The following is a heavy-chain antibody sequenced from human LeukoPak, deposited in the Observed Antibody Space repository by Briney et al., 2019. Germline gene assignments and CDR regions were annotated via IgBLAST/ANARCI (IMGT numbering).Heavy chain of an antibody. CDR3: ARKSFHTSSYDY. Sequence: PSETLSLTCTVSGGSISSYYWSWIRQPPGKGLEWIGYIYYSGSTNYNPSLKSRVTISLDTSKNQFSLNLSSVTAADTAVYYCARKSFHTSSYDYWGQGTLVTVSS. J-gene: IGHJ4*02. V-gene: IGHV4-59*01. CDR1: GGSISSYY. CDR2: IYYSGST. D-gene: IGHD2-2*01.